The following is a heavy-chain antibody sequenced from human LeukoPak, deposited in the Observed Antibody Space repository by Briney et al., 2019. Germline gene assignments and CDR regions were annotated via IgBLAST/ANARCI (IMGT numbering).Heavy chain of an antibody. CDR1: GDSISTYY. J-gene: IGHJ3*02. V-gene: IGHV4-59*01. D-gene: IGHD1-26*01. CDR2: INHKGST. Sequence: PSETLPLTCTVPGDSISTYYWSWIRQPPGKGLEWIAYINHKGSTTSNPSLRSRVTISVDTSRNQFSLKLSSVTAADTAVYYCARVGVGAKAAAFDIWGQGTMVTVSS. CDR3: ARVGVGAKAAAFDI.